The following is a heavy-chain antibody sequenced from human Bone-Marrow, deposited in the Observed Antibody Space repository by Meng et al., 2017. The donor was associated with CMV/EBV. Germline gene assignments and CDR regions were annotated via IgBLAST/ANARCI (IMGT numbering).Heavy chain of an antibody. CDR2: ISYDGSNK. D-gene: IGHD1-26*01. J-gene: IGHJ4*02. Sequence: AASGFTFSSYGMHWVRQAPGKGLEWVAVISYDGSNKYYAESVKGRFTISRDNSKNTLYLQMNSLRAEDTAVYYCAKDRRWELLHLDYWGQGTLVTVSS. CDR3: AKDRRWELLHLDY. CDR1: GFTFSSYG. V-gene: IGHV3-30*18.